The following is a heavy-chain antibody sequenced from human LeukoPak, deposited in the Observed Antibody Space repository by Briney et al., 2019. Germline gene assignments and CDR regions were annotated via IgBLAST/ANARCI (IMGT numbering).Heavy chain of an antibody. J-gene: IGHJ4*02. CDR2: INHSGST. CDR1: GGSFSGYY. V-gene: IGHV4-34*01. CDR3: ARPSPRWYDY. D-gene: IGHD4-23*01. Sequence: SETLSLTCAVYGGSFSGYYWSWIRQPPGKGLEWSGEINHSGSTNYNPSLKSRVTISVDTSKNQFSLKLSSVTAADTAVYYCARPSPRWYDYWGQGTLVTVSS.